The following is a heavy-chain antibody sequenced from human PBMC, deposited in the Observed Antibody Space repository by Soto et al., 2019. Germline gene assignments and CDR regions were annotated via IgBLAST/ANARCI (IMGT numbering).Heavy chain of an antibody. CDR1: GFTFSSYV. D-gene: IGHD2-21*02. Sequence: GESLKISCAASGFTFSSYVMSWVRQAPGKGLEWVSSISTSGGSTYYADSVKGRFTISRDNSKNTLYLQMNSLRAEDTAIYYCAKDGIVVVTAINYWGQGTLVTVSS. CDR2: ISTSGGST. J-gene: IGHJ4*02. V-gene: IGHV3-23*01. CDR3: AKDGIVVVTAINY.